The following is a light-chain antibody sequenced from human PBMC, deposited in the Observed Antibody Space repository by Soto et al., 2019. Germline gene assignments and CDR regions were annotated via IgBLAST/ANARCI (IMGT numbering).Light chain of an antibody. Sequence: DIQMTQSPSSLPASVGDRVTITCRASQSISSYLNWYQHKPGKAPKLLIYAASSLQTGVPSRFSGSRSGTDFALTISSLQPEDFATYYCQQSYSTPITFGQGTRLEI. J-gene: IGKJ5*01. V-gene: IGKV1-39*01. CDR1: QSISSY. CDR3: QQSYSTPIT. CDR2: AAS.